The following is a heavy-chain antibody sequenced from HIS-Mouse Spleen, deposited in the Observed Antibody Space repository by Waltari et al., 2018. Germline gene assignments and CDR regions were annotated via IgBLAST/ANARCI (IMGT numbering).Heavy chain of an antibody. CDR3: AREIPYSSSWYDWYFDL. V-gene: IGHV1-2*02. CDR1: GYTFTGYY. CDR2: INPNSGGT. J-gene: IGHJ2*01. Sequence: QVQLVQSGAEVKKPGASVKVSCKASGYTFTGYYMHWVRQAPGQGLEWMGWINPNSGGTNYEQKFQGRVTMTRDTSKNQFSLKLSSVTAADTAVYYCAREIPYSSSWYDWYFDLWGRGTLVTVSS. D-gene: IGHD6-13*01.